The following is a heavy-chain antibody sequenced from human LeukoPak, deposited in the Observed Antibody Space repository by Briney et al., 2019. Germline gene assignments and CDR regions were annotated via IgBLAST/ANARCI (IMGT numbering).Heavy chain of an antibody. V-gene: IGHV4-34*01. CDR3: ARRSPSLPFDY. Sequence: SSETLSLTCAVYGGSFSGYYWSWIRQPPGKGLEWIGEINHSGSTNYNPSLKSRVTISVDTSKNQFSLKLSSVTAADTAVYYRARRSPSLPFDYWGQGTLVTVSS. J-gene: IGHJ4*02. CDR2: INHSGST. CDR1: GGSFSGYY.